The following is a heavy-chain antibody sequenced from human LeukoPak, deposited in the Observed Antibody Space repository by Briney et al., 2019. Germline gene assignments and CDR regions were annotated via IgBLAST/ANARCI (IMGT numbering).Heavy chain of an antibody. CDR1: GYTLTELS. D-gene: IGHD3-22*01. CDR3: ATDPYYYHSSGYPEFDP. V-gene: IGHV1-24*01. Sequence: ASVKVSCKVSGYTLTELSMHWVRQAPGKGLAWMGGFDAEDGETIYAQKFQGRVTMTEDTSTDTAYMELSSLRSEDTAVYYCATDPYYYHSSGYPEFDPWGQGTLVTVSS. CDR2: FDAEDGET. J-gene: IGHJ5*02.